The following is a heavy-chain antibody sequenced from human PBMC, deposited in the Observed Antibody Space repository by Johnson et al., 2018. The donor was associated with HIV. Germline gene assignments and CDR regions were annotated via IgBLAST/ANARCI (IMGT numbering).Heavy chain of an antibody. CDR1: GFTFSSYA. CDR3: ARAEGEYDAFDI. CDR2: ISYDGSNK. V-gene: IGHV3-30*04. D-gene: IGHD2/OR15-2a*01. J-gene: IGHJ3*02. Sequence: VQLVESGGDLVQPGGSLRLSCAASGFTFSSYAMHWVRQAPGKGLEWVAVISYDGSNKYYADSVKGRFTISRDNSKNTLYLQMNSLRAEDTAVYYCARAEGEYDAFDIWGQGTMVTVSS.